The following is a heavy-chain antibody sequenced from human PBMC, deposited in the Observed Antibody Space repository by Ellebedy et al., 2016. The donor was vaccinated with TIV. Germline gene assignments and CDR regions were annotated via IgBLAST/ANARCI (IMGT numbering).Heavy chain of an antibody. CDR1: GFSFSRYA. Sequence: GESLKISCAASGFSFSRYAMSWVRQAPGKGLEWVSGISWSGGSTYYADSVKGRLTISRDNSKNTLYLQMNSLRAEDTAVYYCAKDLFPSSSGPFDYWGQGTLVTVSS. CDR2: ISWSGGST. J-gene: IGHJ4*02. CDR3: AKDLFPSSSGPFDY. D-gene: IGHD1-26*01. V-gene: IGHV3-23*01.